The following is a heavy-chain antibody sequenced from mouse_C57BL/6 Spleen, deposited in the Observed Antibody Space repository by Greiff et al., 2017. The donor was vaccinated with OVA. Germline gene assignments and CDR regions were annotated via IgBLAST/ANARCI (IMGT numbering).Heavy chain of an antibody. V-gene: IGHV5-17*01. CDR1: GFTFSDYG. J-gene: IGHJ1*03. CDR3: ARGILWYFDV. CDR2: ISSGSSTI. D-gene: IGHD2-10*02. Sequence: EVMLVESGGGLVKPGGSLKLSCAASGFTFSDYGMHWVRQAPEKGLEWVAYISSGSSTIYYADTVKGRFTISRDNAKNTLCLQMTSLRSEDTAMYYCARGILWYFDVWGTGTTVTVSS.